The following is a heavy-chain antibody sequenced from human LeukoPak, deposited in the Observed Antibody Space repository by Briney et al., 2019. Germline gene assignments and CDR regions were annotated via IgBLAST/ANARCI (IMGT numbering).Heavy chain of an antibody. CDR1: GYTFTSYY. V-gene: IGHV1-46*01. Sequence: ASVKVSCKASGYTFTSYYMHWVRQAPGQGLEWMGIINPSGGSTSYAQKFQGRVTMTRDTSTSTVYMELSSLRSEDTAVYYCARVKQRLITGSRSLYLHLWGEGTLVTVSS. CDR3: ARVKQRLITGSRSLYLHL. J-gene: IGHJ5*02. CDR2: INPSGGST. D-gene: IGHD1-20*01.